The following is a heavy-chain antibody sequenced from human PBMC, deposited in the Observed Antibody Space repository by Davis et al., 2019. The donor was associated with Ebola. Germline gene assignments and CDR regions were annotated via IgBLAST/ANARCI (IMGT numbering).Heavy chain of an antibody. CDR2: ISAYNGNT. CDR3: AREGYCSGGSCYYTLEYYYYGMDV. Sequence: ASVKVSCKASGYTFTSYGISWVRQAPGQGLEWMGWISAYNGNTNYAQKLQGRVTMTTDTSTSTAYMELRSLRSDDTAVYYCAREGYCSGGSCYYTLEYYYYGMDVWGKGTTVTVSS. CDR1: GYTFTSYG. V-gene: IGHV1-18*04. J-gene: IGHJ6*04. D-gene: IGHD2-15*01.